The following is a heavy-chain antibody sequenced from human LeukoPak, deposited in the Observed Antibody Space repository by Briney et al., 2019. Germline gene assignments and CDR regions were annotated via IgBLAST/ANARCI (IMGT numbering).Heavy chain of an antibody. CDR1: GFTFSSYA. Sequence: GGSLRLSCAASGFTFSSYAVSWVRQAPGKGLEWVSAISGSGGSTHYADSVKGRFTISRDNSKNTLYLQMNSLRAEDTAVYYCAKMPFEGSYHLDYWGQGTLVTVSS. CDR2: ISGSGGST. V-gene: IGHV3-23*01. CDR3: AKMPFEGSYHLDY. D-gene: IGHD1-26*01. J-gene: IGHJ4*02.